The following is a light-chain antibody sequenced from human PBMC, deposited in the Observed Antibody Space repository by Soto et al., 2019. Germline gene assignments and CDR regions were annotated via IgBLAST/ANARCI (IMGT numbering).Light chain of an antibody. CDR1: SSNIGAGYD. V-gene: IGLV1-40*01. Sequence: QSVLTQPPSVSGAPGXRVTISCTGSSSNIGAGYDVHWYQQLPGTAPKLLIYGNSNRPSGVPDRFSGSKSGTSASLAITGLQAEDEADYYCQSYDSSLSGSWVFGGGTKVTVL. J-gene: IGLJ3*02. CDR3: QSYDSSLSGSWV. CDR2: GNS.